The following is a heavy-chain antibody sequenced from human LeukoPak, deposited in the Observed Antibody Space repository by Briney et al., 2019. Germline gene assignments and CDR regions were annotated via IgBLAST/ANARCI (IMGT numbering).Heavy chain of an antibody. CDR3: AKARLAATGTHFDY. CDR2: ISASDGST. J-gene: IGHJ4*02. V-gene: IGHV3-23*01. Sequence: GGSLRLSCAASEFTFSNYAMSWVRQAPGKGLEWVTSISASDGSTYYADSVKGRFTVSRDNSKNTLYLHMNSLRAEDTAVYYCAKARLAATGTHFDYWGQGTLVTVSS. D-gene: IGHD6-13*01. CDR1: EFTFSNYA.